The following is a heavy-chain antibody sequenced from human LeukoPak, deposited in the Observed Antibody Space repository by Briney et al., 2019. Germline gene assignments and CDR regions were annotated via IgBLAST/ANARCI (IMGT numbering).Heavy chain of an antibody. J-gene: IGHJ4*02. Sequence: PSETLSLTCTVSGGSISSGSYYWSWIRQPAGKGLEWIGRIYSSGSTNYNPSLKSRVTISLDTSKNQFSLKLSSVTAADTAVYYCARLAPGLRWSHFDYWGQGTLVTVSS. CDR1: GGSISSGSYY. CDR3: ARLAPGLRWSHFDY. V-gene: IGHV4-61*02. CDR2: IYSSGST. D-gene: IGHD4-23*01.